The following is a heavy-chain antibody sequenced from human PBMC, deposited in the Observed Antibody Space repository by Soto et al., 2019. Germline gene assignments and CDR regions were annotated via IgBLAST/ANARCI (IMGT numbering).Heavy chain of an antibody. V-gene: IGHV3-13*01. Sequence: EVQLVESGGGLVQPGGSLRLSCEASGFNFSSYDMHWVRQATGKGLEWVSVIGTAGDRFYTGSVKGRFTISRENGKNSLYLQMNSLRAGDTAVYYCARAGQGASCSGGSCYLGASDIWGQGTMVTVSS. CDR2: IGTAGDR. J-gene: IGHJ3*02. CDR3: ARAGQGASCSGGSCYLGASDI. D-gene: IGHD2-15*01. CDR1: GFNFSSYD.